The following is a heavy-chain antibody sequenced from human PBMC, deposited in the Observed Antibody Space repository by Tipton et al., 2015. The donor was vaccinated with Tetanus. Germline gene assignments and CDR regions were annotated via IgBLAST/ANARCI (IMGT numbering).Heavy chain of an antibody. CDR3: VSGSSLDY. CDR2: ISGHSTYI. CDR1: GFNFGDFN. V-gene: IGHV3-21*01. J-gene: IGHJ4*02. D-gene: IGHD6-19*01. Sequence: SLRLSCQGSGFNFGDFNMNWIRQTPGKGLQWVSSISGHSTYIHYAESVRGRLSVSRDNAKNSLYLQMNSLRAEDTAIYYCVSGSSLDYWGQGTLVTVS.